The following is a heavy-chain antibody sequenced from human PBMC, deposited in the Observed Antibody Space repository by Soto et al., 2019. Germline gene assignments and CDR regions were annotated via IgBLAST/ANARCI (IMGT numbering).Heavy chain of an antibody. D-gene: IGHD2-8*01. CDR1: GGSISSSNW. J-gene: IGHJ4*02. Sequence: SETLSLTCAVSGGSISSSNWWSWVRQPPGKGLEWIGEIYHSGSTNYNPSLKSRVTISVDKSKNQFSLKLSSVTAADTAVYYCARGGDSVYANGLVDYWGQGTLVTVSS. CDR2: IYHSGST. CDR3: ARGGDSVYANGLVDY. V-gene: IGHV4-4*02.